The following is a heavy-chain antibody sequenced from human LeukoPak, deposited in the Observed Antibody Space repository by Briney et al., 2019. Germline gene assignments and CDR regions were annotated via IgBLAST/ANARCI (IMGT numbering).Heavy chain of an antibody. CDR2: IIPICGTA. D-gene: IGHD3-10*01. Sequence: SVKVSCKASGGTFSSYAISWVRQAPGQALEWMGGIIPICGTANYAQKFQGRVTITADESTSTAYMELSSLRSEDKAVYYCAIPETYYYGSGSYKRVYYYYGMDVWGKGTTVTVSS. V-gene: IGHV1-69*13. CDR3: AIPETYYYGSGSYKRVYYYYGMDV. CDR1: GGTFSSYA. J-gene: IGHJ6*04.